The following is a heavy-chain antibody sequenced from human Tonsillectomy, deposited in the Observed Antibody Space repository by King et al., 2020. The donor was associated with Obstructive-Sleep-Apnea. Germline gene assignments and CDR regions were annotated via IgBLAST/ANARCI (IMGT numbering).Heavy chain of an antibody. CDR2: IKSKTAGGTT. J-gene: IGHJ4*02. Sequence: VQLVESGGGLVKPGGSLTLSCAASGFTFSNSWMSCVRQAPGKGLEWVGRIKSKTAGGTTDYAAPVNGRFTISSDDSSNTLYLQMTSLKTEEAAVYYCVTDDTSGYSYWGQGTLVTVSS. D-gene: IGHD3-22*01. V-gene: IGHV3-15*01. CDR3: VTDDTSGYSY. CDR1: GFTFSNSW.